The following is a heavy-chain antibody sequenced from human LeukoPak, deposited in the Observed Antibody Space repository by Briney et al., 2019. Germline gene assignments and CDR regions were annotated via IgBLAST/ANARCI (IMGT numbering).Heavy chain of an antibody. Sequence: GSXRLSCAASGFTFSSYAMSWVRQAPGKGLEWVSGISGSGGSTYYADSVRGRFTISRDNSKDTLYLQVSSLRAEDTAVYYCAKGVYSTSWWSVDYWGQGTLVTVSS. CDR3: AKGVYSTSWWSVDY. D-gene: IGHD2-2*01. CDR1: GFTFSSYA. J-gene: IGHJ4*02. V-gene: IGHV3-23*01. CDR2: ISGSGGST.